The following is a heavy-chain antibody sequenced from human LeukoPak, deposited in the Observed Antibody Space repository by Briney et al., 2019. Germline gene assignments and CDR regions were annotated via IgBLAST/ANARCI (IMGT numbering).Heavy chain of an antibody. J-gene: IGHJ4*02. CDR1: GYTFTGYY. CDR2: IIPIFGTA. CDR3: ASALLIAAAGTEGFDY. V-gene: IGHV1-69*06. Sequence: SVKVSCKASGYTFTGYYMHWVRQAPGQGLEWMGGIIPIFGTANYAQKFQGRVTITADKSTSTAYMELSSLRSEDTAVYYCASALLIAAAGTEGFDYWGQGTLVTVSS. D-gene: IGHD6-13*01.